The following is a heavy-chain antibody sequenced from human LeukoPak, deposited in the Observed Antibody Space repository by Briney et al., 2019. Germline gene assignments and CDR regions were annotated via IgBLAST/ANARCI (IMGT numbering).Heavy chain of an antibody. J-gene: IGHJ6*03. CDR1: GGSISSYY. V-gene: IGHV4-4*09. Sequence: PSETLSLTCTVSGGSISSYYWSWIRQPPGKGLEWIGYIYTSGSTNYTPSLKSRVTISVDTSKNQFSLKLSSVTAADTAVYYCARNYCYYYMDVWGKGTTVTVSS. CDR2: IYTSGST. CDR3: ARNYCYYYMDV.